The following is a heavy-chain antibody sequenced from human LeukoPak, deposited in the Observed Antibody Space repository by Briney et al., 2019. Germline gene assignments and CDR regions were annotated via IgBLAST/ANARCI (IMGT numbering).Heavy chain of an antibody. Sequence: SETLSLTCTVSGGSISSSNYYWGWIRQPPGKGLEWIGSIYFSGSTYYNPSLKSRVTISVDTSKNQFSLKLSSVTAADTAVYYCARAGGTTVVTPAGYFDLWGRGTLVTVSS. J-gene: IGHJ2*01. CDR2: IYFSGST. CDR1: GGSISSSNYY. V-gene: IGHV4-39*07. D-gene: IGHD4-23*01. CDR3: ARAGGTTVVTPAGYFDL.